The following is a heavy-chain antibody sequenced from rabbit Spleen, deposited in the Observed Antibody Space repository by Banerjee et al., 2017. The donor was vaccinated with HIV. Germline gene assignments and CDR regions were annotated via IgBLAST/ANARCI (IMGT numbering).Heavy chain of an antibody. D-gene: IGHD7-1*01. CDR1: GFDFSSYG. V-gene: IGHV1S47*01. J-gene: IGHJ4*01. CDR3: VRDQAGYAGYGPYYFNL. Sequence: QEQLKESGGGLVQPGGSLKLSCKASGFDFSSYGMSWVRQAPGKGLEWIGYIDPIFGSTYYASWVNGRFSISRENNRNTLYLQLNSLTAADTATYFCVRDQAGYAGYGPYYFNLWGPGTLVTVS. CDR2: IDPIFGST.